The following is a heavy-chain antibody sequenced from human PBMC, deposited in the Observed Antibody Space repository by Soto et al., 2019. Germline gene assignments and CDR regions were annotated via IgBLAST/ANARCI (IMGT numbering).Heavy chain of an antibody. CDR2: INSDGSST. D-gene: IGHD4-17*01. J-gene: IGHJ4*02. CDR3: GDGYGDYLLG. V-gene: IGHV3-74*01. CDR1: GVTFSSYW. Sequence: EVQLVESGGGLVQPGGSLRLSCAASGVTFSSYWMHWVRQAPGKGLVWVSRINSDGSSTSYADSVKGRFTISRDNAKNTLYLQMNSLRAEDTAVYYCGDGYGDYLLGWGQGTLVTVSS.